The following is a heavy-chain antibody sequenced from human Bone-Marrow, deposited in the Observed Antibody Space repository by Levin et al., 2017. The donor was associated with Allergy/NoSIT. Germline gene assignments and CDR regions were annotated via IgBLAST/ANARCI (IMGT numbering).Heavy chain of an antibody. V-gene: IGHV4-59*01. CDR2: VYYSGTT. J-gene: IGHJ3*02. D-gene: IGHD3-22*01. CDR1: GGSLSDSY. CDR3: VRNADYSSGSMNPYDI. Sequence: SETLSLTCGVSGGSLSDSYWSWIRQSPGKGLEWIGYVYYSGTTTSNPSLQSRVSISIDTSKNQFSLKMTSMTAADTAVYYCVRNADYSSGSMNPYDIWGQGTLVTVSS.